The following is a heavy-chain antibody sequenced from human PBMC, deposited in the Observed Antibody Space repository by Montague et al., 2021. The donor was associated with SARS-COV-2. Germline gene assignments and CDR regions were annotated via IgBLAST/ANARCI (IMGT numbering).Heavy chain of an antibody. CDR1: GFSLNTDGVG. V-gene: IGHV2-5*02. Sequence: VKPTQTLTLTCVFSGFSLNTDGVGVAWIRRPPGKALEWLALIYWDGDQRYSPSLKTRLTITKDTSKNRVVLTMTNLDPVDTATYYCARRYDFCRAEAFDVWGQGTMLTVSS. J-gene: IGHJ3*01. CDR2: IYWDGDQ. D-gene: IGHD3-3*01. CDR3: ARRYDFCRAEAFDV.